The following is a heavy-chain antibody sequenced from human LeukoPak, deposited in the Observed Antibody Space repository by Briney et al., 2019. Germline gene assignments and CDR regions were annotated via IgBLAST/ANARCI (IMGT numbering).Heavy chain of an antibody. CDR1: GFTFSSYG. J-gene: IGHJ6*02. D-gene: IGHD3-10*01. Sequence: GRSLRLSCAASGFTFSSYGMHWVRQAPGKGLEWVAVISYDGSNKYYADSVKGRFTISRDNSKNTLYLQMNSLRAEDTAVYYCAKDYYGSGSYYNDYYGMDVWDQGTTVTVSS. V-gene: IGHV3-30*18. CDR2: ISYDGSNK. CDR3: AKDYYGSGSYYNDYYGMDV.